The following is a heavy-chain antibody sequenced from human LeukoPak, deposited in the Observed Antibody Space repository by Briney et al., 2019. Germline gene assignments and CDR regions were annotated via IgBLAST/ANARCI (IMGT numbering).Heavy chain of an antibody. Sequence: GGSLRLSCAASGFTFSSYSMNWVRQAPGKGLEWVSYISSSSSTIYYADSVKGRFTISRDNAKNSLYLQMNSLRAEDTAVYYCAREGGYYYDSSGYYFLYWGQGTLVTVSS. CDR1: GFTFSSYS. V-gene: IGHV3-48*01. D-gene: IGHD3-22*01. J-gene: IGHJ4*02. CDR3: AREGGYYYDSSGYYFLY. CDR2: ISSSSSTI.